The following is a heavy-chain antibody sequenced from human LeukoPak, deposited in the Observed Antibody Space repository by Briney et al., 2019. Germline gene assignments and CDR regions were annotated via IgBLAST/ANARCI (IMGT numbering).Heavy chain of an antibody. V-gene: IGHV4-38-2*02. CDR1: GYSISSGYY. Sequence: SETLSLTCTVSGYSISSGYYWGWIRQPPGKGLEWIGSIYHSGSTYYNPSLKSRVTISVDTSKNQFSLKLSSVTAADTAVYYCARGGGAFEYWGQGTLATVSS. J-gene: IGHJ4*02. D-gene: IGHD3-16*01. CDR2: IYHSGST. CDR3: ARGGGAFEY.